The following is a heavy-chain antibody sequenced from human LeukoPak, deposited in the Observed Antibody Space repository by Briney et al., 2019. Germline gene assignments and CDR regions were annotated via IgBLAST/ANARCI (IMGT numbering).Heavy chain of an antibody. CDR2: IYYSGST. CDR3: ARRRQHYDY. J-gene: IGHJ4*02. CDR1: GGSISSYY. V-gene: IGHV4-59*08. D-gene: IGHD6-13*01. Sequence: SETLSLTCTVSGGSISSYYWSWIRQPPGKGLEWIGYIYYSGSTNYNPSLKSRVTISVDTSKNQFSLKLSSVTAAGTAVYYCARRRQHYDYWGQGTLVTVSS.